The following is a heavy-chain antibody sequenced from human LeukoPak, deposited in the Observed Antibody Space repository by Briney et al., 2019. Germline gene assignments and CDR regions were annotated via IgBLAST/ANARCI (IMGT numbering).Heavy chain of an antibody. V-gene: IGHV3-48*03. CDR2: ISSSGGAI. CDR3: ASGYSYGGDY. CDR1: RFTFSSYE. Sequence: PGGSLRLSCVAPRFTFSSYEMHWVRQAPGKGLEWVSCISSSGGAIYYADSVRGRFTISRDNAKNSLYLQMNSLRAEDTAAYYCASGYSYGGDYWGQGTLVTVSS. D-gene: IGHD5-12*01. J-gene: IGHJ4*02.